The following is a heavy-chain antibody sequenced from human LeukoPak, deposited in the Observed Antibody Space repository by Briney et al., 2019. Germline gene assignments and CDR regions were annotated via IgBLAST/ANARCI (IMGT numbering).Heavy chain of an antibody. V-gene: IGHV3-21*01. D-gene: IGHD5-18*01. CDR1: GFTFSSYS. CDR2: ISSSSSYI. Sequence: SGGSLRLSCAASGFTFSSYSMNWVRQAPGKGLEWVSSISSSSSYIYYADSVKGRFTISRDNAKNSLYLQMNSLRAEDTAVYYCARDSSTAMAYDRAFDIWGQGTMVTVSS. CDR3: ARDSSTAMAYDRAFDI. J-gene: IGHJ3*02.